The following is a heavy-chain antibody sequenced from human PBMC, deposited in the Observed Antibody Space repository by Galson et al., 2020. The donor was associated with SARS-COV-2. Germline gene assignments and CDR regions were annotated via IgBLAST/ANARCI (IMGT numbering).Heavy chain of an antibody. V-gene: IGHV4-34*01. D-gene: IGHD3-16*01. CDR1: GGSFSGYS. CDR3: ARGHQGVGAAPVLGLGRVYADYYFDV. Sequence: SETLSLTCAVYGGSFSGYSWTWIRQAPGKGLEWIGEINPGGDTKYNPSLSSPVTLSVDTSKNQFSLKLTSVSAADTAIYFCARGHQGVGAAPVLGLGRVYADYYFDVWGKGTMVTVSS. CDR2: INPGGDT. J-gene: IGHJ6*03.